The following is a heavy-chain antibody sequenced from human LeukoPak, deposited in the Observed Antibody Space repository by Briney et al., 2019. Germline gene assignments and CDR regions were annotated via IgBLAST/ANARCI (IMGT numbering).Heavy chain of an antibody. CDR1: GGSISSSSYY. D-gene: IGHD3-10*01. CDR2: IYYSGST. V-gene: IGHV4-61*01. J-gene: IGHJ4*02. CDR3: ARAPSRGPPGYFDY. Sequence: PSETLSLTCTVSGGSISSSSYYWSWIRQPPGKGLEWIGYIYYSGSTNYNPSLKSRVTISVDTSKNQFSLKLSSVTAADTAVYYCARAPSRGPPGYFDYWGQGTLVTVSS.